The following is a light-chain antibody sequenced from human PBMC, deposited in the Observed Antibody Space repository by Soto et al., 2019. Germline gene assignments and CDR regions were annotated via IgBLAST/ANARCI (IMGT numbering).Light chain of an antibody. CDR2: LNSDGSH. J-gene: IGLJ3*02. CDR3: QTWGTGNWV. V-gene: IGLV4-69*01. CDR1: SGHSSYA. Sequence: QPVLTQSPSASASLRASVKLTCTLSSGHSSYAIAWHQQQPEKGPRYLMKLNSDGSHSKGDGIPDRFSGSSSGAERYLTISSLQSEDEADYYCQTWGTGNWVFGGGTKLTVL.